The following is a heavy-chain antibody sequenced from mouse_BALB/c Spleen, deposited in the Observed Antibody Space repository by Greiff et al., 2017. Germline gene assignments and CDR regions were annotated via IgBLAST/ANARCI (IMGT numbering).Heavy chain of an antibody. J-gene: IGHJ4*01. CDR1: GFTFSSYA. Sequence: EVHLVESGGGLVKPGGSLKLSCAASGFTFSSYAMSWVRQSPEKRLEWVAEISSGGSYTYYPDTVTGRFTISRDNAKNTLYLEMSSLRSEDTAMYYCARDGPYAMDYWGQGTSVTVSS. V-gene: IGHV5-9-4*01. CDR2: ISSGGSYT. CDR3: ARDGPYAMDY.